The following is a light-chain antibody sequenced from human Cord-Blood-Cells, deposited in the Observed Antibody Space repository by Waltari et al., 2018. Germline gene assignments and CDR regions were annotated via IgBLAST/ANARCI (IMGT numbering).Light chain of an antibody. Sequence: QSVLTQPPSASGTPGQRVTISCSGNSSNIGSNTVNWYQQLPGTAPNLLIYSNNQRPSGVPDRFSGSNSGTSASLAISGLQSEDEADYYCAAWDDSLNGYVFGTGTKVTVL. V-gene: IGLV1-44*01. CDR2: SNN. CDR3: AAWDDSLNGYV. J-gene: IGLJ1*01. CDR1: SSNIGSNT.